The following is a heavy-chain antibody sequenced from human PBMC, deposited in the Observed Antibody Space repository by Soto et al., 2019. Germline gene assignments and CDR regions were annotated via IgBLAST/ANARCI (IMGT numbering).Heavy chain of an antibody. D-gene: IGHD5-18*01. CDR2: IKQDGSEK. Sequence: HPGGSLRLSCAASGFTFSSYWMSWVRQAPGKGLEWVANIKQDGSEKYYVDSVKGRFTISRDNAKNSLYLQMNSLRAEDTAVYYCWNGGYSYGSDWYFDLWARRTLVTVSS. CDR1: GFTFSSYW. V-gene: IGHV3-7*01. CDR3: WNGGYSYGSDWYFDL. J-gene: IGHJ2*01.